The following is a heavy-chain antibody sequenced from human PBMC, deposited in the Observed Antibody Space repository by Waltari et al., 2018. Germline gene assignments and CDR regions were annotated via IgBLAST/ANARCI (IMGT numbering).Heavy chain of an antibody. CDR3: ARGYDSSGARVLNWFDP. Sequence: SQTLSLTCTVSGGSISSGDYYWSWIRQPPGKGLEWIGYIYYSGSTYYNPSLKSRVTISVDTSKNQFSLKLSSVTAADTAVYYCARGYDSSGARVLNWFDPWGQGTLVTVSS. V-gene: IGHV4-30-4*08. CDR2: IYYSGST. D-gene: IGHD3-22*01. CDR1: GGSISSGDYY. J-gene: IGHJ5*02.